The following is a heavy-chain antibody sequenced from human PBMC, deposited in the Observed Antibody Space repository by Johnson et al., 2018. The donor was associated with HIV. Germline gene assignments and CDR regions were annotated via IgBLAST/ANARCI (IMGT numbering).Heavy chain of an antibody. J-gene: IGHJ3*02. V-gene: IGHV3-15*01. Sequence: VQLVESGGGLVQPGGSLRLSCAASGFTFSNAWMTWVRQAPGKGLEWVGRIKSKTDGGTTDYVAPVKGRFHISRDDSKNTLYLEMNSLKTEDTAVYYCTTVLAGTNSFGIWGQGTMVTVSS. CDR2: IKSKTDGGTT. CDR3: TTVLAGTNSFGI. CDR1: GFTFSNAW. D-gene: IGHD6-19*01.